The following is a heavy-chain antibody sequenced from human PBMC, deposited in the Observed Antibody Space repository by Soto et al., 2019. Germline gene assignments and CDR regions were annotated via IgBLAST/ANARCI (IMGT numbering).Heavy chain of an antibody. CDR1: GGSISSYC. Sequence: SSETLSLTCTVSGGSISSYCWSWIRQPPGKGLEWIGYIYYSGSTNYNPSLKSRVTISVDTSKNQFSLKLSSVTAADTAVYYCARYTVTTLFDYWGQGTLVTVSS. CDR3: ARYTVTTLFDY. D-gene: IGHD4-17*01. CDR2: IYYSGST. V-gene: IGHV4-59*08. J-gene: IGHJ4*02.